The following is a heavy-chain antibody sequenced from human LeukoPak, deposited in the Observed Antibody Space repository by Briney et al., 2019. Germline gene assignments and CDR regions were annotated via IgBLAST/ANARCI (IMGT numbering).Heavy chain of an antibody. V-gene: IGHV3-11*01. Sequence: GGSLRLSCAASGFTFSDYYMSWIRQAPGKGLEWVSYISSSGSTIYYADSVKGRFTISRDNAKNSLYLQMNSLRAEDTAVYYCARPYSSGSKGAFDIWGQGTMVTVSS. J-gene: IGHJ3*02. D-gene: IGHD6-19*01. CDR2: ISSSGSTI. CDR1: GFTFSDYY. CDR3: ARPYSSGSKGAFDI.